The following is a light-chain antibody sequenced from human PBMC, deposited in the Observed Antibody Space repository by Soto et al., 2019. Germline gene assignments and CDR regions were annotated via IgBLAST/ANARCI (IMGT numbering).Light chain of an antibody. V-gene: IGLV2-23*01. Sequence: QSALTQPASLSGSPGQSITISCTGTSSDVGAYNFVSWYQQHPGKAPHLMIHEASKRPSGVSNRFFGSKSGNTASLTISGLQAEDEADYYCCSYAGSSTWVFGGGTKLTVL. CDR1: SSDVGAYNF. CDR3: CSYAGSSTWV. J-gene: IGLJ3*02. CDR2: EAS.